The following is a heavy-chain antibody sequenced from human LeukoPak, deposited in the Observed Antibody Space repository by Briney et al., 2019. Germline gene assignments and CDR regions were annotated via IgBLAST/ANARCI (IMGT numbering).Heavy chain of an antibody. Sequence: GGSLRLSCAASGFTFDDYAMHWVRQAPGKGLEWVSGISWNSGSIGYADSMKGRFTISRDNAKNSLYLQMNSLRAEDTALYYCAKASPDTYYYDSSPFLAPYYFDYWGQGTLVTVSS. D-gene: IGHD3-22*01. CDR1: GFTFDDYA. CDR2: ISWNSGSI. J-gene: IGHJ4*02. V-gene: IGHV3-9*01. CDR3: AKASPDTYYYDSSPFLAPYYFDY.